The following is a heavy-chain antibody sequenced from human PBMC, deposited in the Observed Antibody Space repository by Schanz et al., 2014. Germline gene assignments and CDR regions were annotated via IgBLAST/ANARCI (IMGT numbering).Heavy chain of an antibody. V-gene: IGHV3-23*01. CDR3: ARDRQQLVGRIGYYYGMDV. D-gene: IGHD6-13*01. CDR1: GFIFSKYA. Sequence: EVQLLESGGGLVQPGGSLRLSCAASGFIFSKYAMTWVRQAPGKGLEWVSAITDSGGSTYYADSVRGRFIISRDNSKNTLFLQMNSLRVEDTAVYYCARDRQQLVGRIGYYYGMDVWGQGTTVTVSS. CDR2: ITDSGGST. J-gene: IGHJ6*02.